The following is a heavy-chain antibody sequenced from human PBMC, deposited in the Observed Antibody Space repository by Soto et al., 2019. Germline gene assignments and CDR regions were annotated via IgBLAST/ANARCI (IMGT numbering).Heavy chain of an antibody. Sequence: GSLRLSCAASGFTFSSYAMHWVRQAPGKGLEWVAVISYDGSNKYYADSVKGRFTISRDNSKNTLYLQMNSLRAEDTAVYYCARDMDHYYFYYWGQGTLVTVSS. D-gene: IGHD3-10*01. CDR1: GFTFSSYA. V-gene: IGHV3-30-3*01. CDR3: ARDMDHYYFYY. J-gene: IGHJ4*02. CDR2: ISYDGSNK.